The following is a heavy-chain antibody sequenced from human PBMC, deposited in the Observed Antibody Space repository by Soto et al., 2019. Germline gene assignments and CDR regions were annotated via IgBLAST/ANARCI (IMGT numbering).Heavy chain of an antibody. CDR1: GGSISSGDYY. CDR2: IYYSGST. D-gene: IGHD6-13*01. Sequence: SETLSLTCTVSGGSISSGDYYWSWIRQPPGKGLEWIGYIYYSGSTYYNPSLKSRATISVDTSKNQFSLKLSSVTAADTAVYYCASSGSGSWAYYFDYWGQGTLVTVSS. CDR3: ASSGSGSWAYYFDY. V-gene: IGHV4-30-4*01. J-gene: IGHJ4*02.